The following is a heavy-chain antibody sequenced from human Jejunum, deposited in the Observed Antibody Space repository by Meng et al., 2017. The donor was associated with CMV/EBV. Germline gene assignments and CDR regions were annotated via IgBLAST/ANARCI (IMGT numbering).Heavy chain of an antibody. CDR1: GYTFSSDD. CDR2: INPSSGNS. D-gene: IGHD1-1*01. J-gene: IGHJ6*02. CDR3: AREIINLDRMDV. Sequence: KAAGYTFSSDDSNWVRQASGQGLEWMGGINPSSGNSGYAEKFQGRVTMTRNTSISTVYMELSGLTSADTGVYYCAREIINLDRMDVWGQGTTVTVSS. V-gene: IGHV1-8*01.